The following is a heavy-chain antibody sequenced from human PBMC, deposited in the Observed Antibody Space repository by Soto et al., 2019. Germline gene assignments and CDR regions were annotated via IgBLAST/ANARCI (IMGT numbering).Heavy chain of an antibody. CDR1: GFTFSRHG. V-gene: IGHV3-23*01. CDR2: INPSGDST. J-gene: IGHJ4*02. D-gene: IGHD6-13*01. CDR3: AKVDVSTAGCFDY. Sequence: PGGSLRLSCVASGFTFSRHGLSWVRQAPGKGLEWVSTINPSGDSTFYADSVKGRFTTSRDNSKNTVYLQMNSLSVGDTAVYLCAKVDVSTAGCFDYWGQGALVTVSS.